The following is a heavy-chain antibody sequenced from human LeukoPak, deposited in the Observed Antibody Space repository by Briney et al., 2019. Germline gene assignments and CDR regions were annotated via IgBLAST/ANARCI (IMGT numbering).Heavy chain of an antibody. V-gene: IGHV3-30*18. Sequence: GRSLRLSCAASGFTFSNYGMHWVRQAPGRGLEWVAVISYDGSNKDFGDSVRGRFTISRDNSKSTVYLEMNSLRAGDTALYYCAKERRSSSWYFDSWGQGILVTVSS. CDR1: GFTFSNYG. CDR3: AKERRSSSWYFDS. CDR2: ISYDGSNK. D-gene: IGHD6-13*01. J-gene: IGHJ4*02.